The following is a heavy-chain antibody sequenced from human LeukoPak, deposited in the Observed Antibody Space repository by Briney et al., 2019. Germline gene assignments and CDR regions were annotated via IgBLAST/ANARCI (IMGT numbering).Heavy chain of an antibody. Sequence: PSETLSLTCTVSGGSISSSIYNWGWIRQPPGKGLEWIGSIYNSRSTYYNPSLRSRVIISVDTSQNQFALKLSAVTAADTAVYYCARERRLGGDPLWYFDLWGRGTLVTVSS. D-gene: IGHD4-17*01. V-gene: IGHV4-39*06. CDR3: ARERRLGGDPLWYFDL. CDR1: GGSISSSIYN. CDR2: IYNSRST. J-gene: IGHJ2*01.